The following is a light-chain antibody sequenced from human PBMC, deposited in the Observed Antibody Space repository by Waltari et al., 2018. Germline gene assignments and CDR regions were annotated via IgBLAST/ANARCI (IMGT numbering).Light chain of an antibody. CDR1: SSNIAVNT. CDR2: GNN. V-gene: IGLV1-44*01. Sequence: QSVLTQPPSASGTPAQTVSISCSGGSSNIAVNTVNWYQQLPGMAPKLLINGNNQRPSGVPDRFSGSESGTSASLAISGLQSEDEADYYCAAWDDSLYGRVFGGGTKLTVL. J-gene: IGLJ2*01. CDR3: AAWDDSLYGRV.